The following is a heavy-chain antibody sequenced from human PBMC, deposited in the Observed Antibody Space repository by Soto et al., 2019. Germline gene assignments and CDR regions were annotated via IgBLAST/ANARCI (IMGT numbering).Heavy chain of an antibody. V-gene: IGHV4-59*08. J-gene: IGHJ4*02. Sequence: SWIRQPPGKGLEWIGYIYYSGSTNYNPSLKSRVTISVDTSKNQFSLKLSSVTAADTAVYYCARLEAAAGNVYWGQGTLVTVSS. CDR3: ARLEAAAGNVY. D-gene: IGHD6-13*01. CDR2: IYYSGST.